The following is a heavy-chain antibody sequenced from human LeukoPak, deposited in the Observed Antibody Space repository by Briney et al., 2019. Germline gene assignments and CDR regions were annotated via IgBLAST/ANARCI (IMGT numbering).Heavy chain of an antibody. CDR1: GGSFNGYY. CDR2: INHSGST. V-gene: IGHV4-34*01. J-gene: IGHJ5*02. Sequence: PSETLSLTCAVYGGSFNGYYWSWIRQPPGKGLEWIGEINHSGSTNYNPSLKSRVTISVDTSKNQFSLKLSSVTAADTAVYYCARADYYGSGSYRNWFDPWGQGTLVTVSS. D-gene: IGHD3-10*01. CDR3: ARADYYGSGSYRNWFDP.